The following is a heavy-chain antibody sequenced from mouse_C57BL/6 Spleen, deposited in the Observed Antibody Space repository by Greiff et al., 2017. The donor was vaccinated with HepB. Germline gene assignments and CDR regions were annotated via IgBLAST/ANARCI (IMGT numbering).Heavy chain of an antibody. J-gene: IGHJ4*01. D-gene: IGHD1-1*01. CDR2: IDPNSGGT. Sequence: VQLQQPGAELVKPGASVKLSCKASGYTFTSYWMHWVKQRPGRGLEWLGRIDPNSGGTKYNEKFKSKATLTVDKPSSTAYMQLSSLTSEDSAVYYCARVTTVVEDAMDYWGQGTSVTVSS. CDR1: GYTFTSYW. V-gene: IGHV1-72*01. CDR3: ARVTTVVEDAMDY.